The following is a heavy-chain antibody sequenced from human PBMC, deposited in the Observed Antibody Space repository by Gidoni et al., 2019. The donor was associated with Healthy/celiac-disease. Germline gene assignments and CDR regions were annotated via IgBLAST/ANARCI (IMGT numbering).Heavy chain of an antibody. CDR2: ISYDGSNK. Sequence: QVQLVESGGGVVQPGRSLRLSCAASGFTFSSYGMHWVRQAQGKGLEWVAVISYDGSNKYYADSVKGRFTISRDNSKNTLYLQMNSLRAEDTAVYYCAKATDVHGMDVWGQGTTVTVSS. J-gene: IGHJ6*02. CDR3: AKATDVHGMDV. CDR1: GFTFSSYG. V-gene: IGHV3-30*18. D-gene: IGHD3-10*02.